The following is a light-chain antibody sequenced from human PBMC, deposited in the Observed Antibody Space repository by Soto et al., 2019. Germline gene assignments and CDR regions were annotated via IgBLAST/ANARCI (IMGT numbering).Light chain of an antibody. CDR3: QQYNSVSLLT. V-gene: IGKV1-5*03. CDR2: KAS. Sequence: DIQMTQSPSTLSASVGDIVTITCRASQSISNWLAWYQQKPGKAPNLLIYKASNLESGVPSRFSGSGSGTEFTLTISSLQPDDFATYYCQQYNSVSLLTFGGGTKVEIK. CDR1: QSISNW. J-gene: IGKJ4*01.